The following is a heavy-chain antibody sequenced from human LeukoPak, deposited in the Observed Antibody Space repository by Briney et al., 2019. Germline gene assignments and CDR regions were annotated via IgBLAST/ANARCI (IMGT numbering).Heavy chain of an antibody. Sequence: PSETLSLTCTVSGGSISSYYWSWIRQPPGKGLEGIGYIYYSGSTNYNPSLKSRVTISVDTSKNRFSLKLSSVTAADTAVYYCAGEEPNYYDSSGYFDYWGQGTLVTVSS. J-gene: IGHJ4*02. V-gene: IGHV4-59*01. CDR1: GGSISSYY. D-gene: IGHD3-22*01. CDR3: AGEEPNYYDSSGYFDY. CDR2: IYYSGST.